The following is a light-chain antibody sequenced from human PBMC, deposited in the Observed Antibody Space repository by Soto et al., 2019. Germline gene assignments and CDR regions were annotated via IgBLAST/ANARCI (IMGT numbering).Light chain of an antibody. J-gene: IGKJ2*01. V-gene: IGKV1-5*01. Sequence: DIPMTQSPSTLSASVGDRVTITCRASQSISSWLAWYQQKPGKAPKLLIYDASSLESGVPSRFSGSGSGPEFTLTISSLQPDAFATYYCQQYNSYSHTFGQGTKLEIK. CDR3: QQYNSYSHT. CDR2: DAS. CDR1: QSISSW.